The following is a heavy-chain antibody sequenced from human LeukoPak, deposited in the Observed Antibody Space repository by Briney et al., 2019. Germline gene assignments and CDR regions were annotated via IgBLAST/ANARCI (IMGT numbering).Heavy chain of an antibody. Sequence: PSETLSLTCTVSGGSISNTAYYWGWIRQPPGKGLEWIGSHSYSGSPYYNPSLKSRVTISGDMSKNQFSLKLSSVTAADTAVYYCARRRLNWGAFDIWGQGTMVTVSS. J-gene: IGHJ3*02. CDR2: HSYSGSP. CDR1: GGSISNTAYY. D-gene: IGHD7-27*01. CDR3: ARRRLNWGAFDI. V-gene: IGHV4-39*01.